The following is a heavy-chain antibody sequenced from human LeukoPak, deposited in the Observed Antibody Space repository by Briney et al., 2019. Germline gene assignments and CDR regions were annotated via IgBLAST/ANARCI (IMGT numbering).Heavy chain of an antibody. CDR1: GFAFSTYG. J-gene: IGHJ4*02. Sequence: GGSLRLSCAASGFAFSTYGMHWVRQAPGEGLEWVAVISYDGSDKYYRDSVRGRFTISRDNSRNTLYLQMNSLRAEDTAVYYCAKSGCSSTSCYVNYWGQGTLVTVSS. CDR2: ISYDGSDK. CDR3: AKSGCSSTSCYVNY. V-gene: IGHV3-30*18. D-gene: IGHD2-2*01.